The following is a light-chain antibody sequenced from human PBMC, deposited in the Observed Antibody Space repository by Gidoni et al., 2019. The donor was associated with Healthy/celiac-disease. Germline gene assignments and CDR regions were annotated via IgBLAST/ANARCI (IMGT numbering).Light chain of an antibody. V-gene: IGLV2-23*03. Sequence: QSALTQPASVSGYPGQSITISCTGTSSDVGSYNLVSWYQQHPGKAPKLMIYEGSKRPSGFSNRFSGSKSGNTASLTISGLQAEYEADYYCCSYAGSSTFYVFGTGTKVTVL. CDR3: CSYAGSSTFYV. CDR2: EGS. CDR1: SSDVGSYNL. J-gene: IGLJ1*01.